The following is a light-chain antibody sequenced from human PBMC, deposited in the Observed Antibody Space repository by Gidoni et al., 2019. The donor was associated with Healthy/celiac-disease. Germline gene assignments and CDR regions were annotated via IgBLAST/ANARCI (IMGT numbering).Light chain of an antibody. CDR1: APTSEVI. CDR3: AAWDDSLSGLYV. V-gene: IGLV1-47*01. Sequence: QSVLTQPPSASGTPGRGSPSLVLEAAPTSEVIMYTGTSSSQERPPKLLIYRNNQRPSGVPDRFSGSKSGTSASLAISGLRSEDEADYYCAAWDDSLSGLYVFGTGTKVTVL. J-gene: IGLJ1*01. CDR2: RNN.